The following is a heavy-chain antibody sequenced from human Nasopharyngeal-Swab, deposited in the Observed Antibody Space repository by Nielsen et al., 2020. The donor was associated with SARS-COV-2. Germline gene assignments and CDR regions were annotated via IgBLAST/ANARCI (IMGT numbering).Heavy chain of an antibody. V-gene: IGHV3-30*18. J-gene: IGHJ4*02. CDR2: ISYDGSNK. D-gene: IGHD5-18*01. CDR3: AKSGGYSYGTFDY. CDR1: GFTFNSYG. Sequence: GESLKISCAASGFTFNSYGMHWVRQAPGKGLEWVAVISYDGSNKYYADSVKGRFTISRDNSKNTLYLQMNSLRAEDTAVYYCAKSGGYSYGTFDYWGQGTLVTVSS.